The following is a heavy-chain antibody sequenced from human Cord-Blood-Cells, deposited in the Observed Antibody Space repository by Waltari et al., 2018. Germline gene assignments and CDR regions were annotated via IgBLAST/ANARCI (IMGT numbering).Heavy chain of an antibody. J-gene: IGHJ1*01. V-gene: IGHV1-24*01. CDR2: FDPEDGET. D-gene: IGHD2-8*02. CDR1: GYTLTELS. Sequence: QVQLVQSGAEVKKPGASVKVSCKVSGYTLTELSMHWVRQAPGKGLEWMGGFDPEDGETFYAQKFQGRVTMTEDTSTDTAYMELSSLRSEDTAVYYCATLLGYCTGGVCYAEYFQHWGQGTLVTVSS. CDR3: ATLLGYCTGGVCYAEYFQH.